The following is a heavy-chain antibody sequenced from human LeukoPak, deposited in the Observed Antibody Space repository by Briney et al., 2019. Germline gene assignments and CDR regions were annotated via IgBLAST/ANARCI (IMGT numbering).Heavy chain of an antibody. CDR1: GGTFSSYA. CDR2: INPSGGST. CDR3: ARGGYYFDY. D-gene: IGHD3-10*01. Sequence: ASVKVSCKASGGTFSSYAISWVRQAPGQGLEWMGIINPSGGSTSYAQKFQGRVTMTRDTSTSTVYMELSSLRSEDTAVYYCARGGYYFDYWGQGTLVTVSS. V-gene: IGHV1-46*01. J-gene: IGHJ4*02.